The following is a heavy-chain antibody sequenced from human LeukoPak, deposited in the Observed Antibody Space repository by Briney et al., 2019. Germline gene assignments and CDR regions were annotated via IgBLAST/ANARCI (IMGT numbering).Heavy chain of an antibody. CDR2: FDPEDGET. Sequence: ASVKVSCKVSGYTLTELSMHWVRQAPGKGLEWMGGFDPEDGETIYAQKFQGRVTMTEDTSTDTAYMELSSLRSEDMAVYYCATSQRITMVRGDRRVDYWGQGTLVTVSS. CDR1: GYTLTELS. J-gene: IGHJ4*02. CDR3: ATSQRITMVRGDRRVDY. D-gene: IGHD3-10*01. V-gene: IGHV1-24*01.